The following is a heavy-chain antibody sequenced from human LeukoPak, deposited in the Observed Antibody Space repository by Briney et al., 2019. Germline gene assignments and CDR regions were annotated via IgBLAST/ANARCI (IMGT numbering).Heavy chain of an antibody. CDR2: IYHSGST. CDR1: GGSISSYY. Sequence: SETLSLTCTVSGGSISSYYWSWIRQPPGKGLEWIGYIYHSGSTYYNPSLKSRVTISVDRSKNQFSLKLSSVTAADTAVYYCARGQAVAGSRYFDYWGQGTLVTVSS. V-gene: IGHV4-59*12. D-gene: IGHD6-19*01. J-gene: IGHJ4*02. CDR3: ARGQAVAGSRYFDY.